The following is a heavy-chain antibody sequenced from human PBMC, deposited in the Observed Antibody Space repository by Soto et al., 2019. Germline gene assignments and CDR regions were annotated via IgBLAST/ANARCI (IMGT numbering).Heavy chain of an antibody. CDR3: ARATSFSGSFDFDY. CDR2: ISAYNGNT. CDR1: GYTFTSYG. D-gene: IGHD1-26*01. Sequence: GASVKVSCKASGYTFTSYGISWVRQAPGQGLEWMGWISAYNGNTNYAQKLQGRVTMTTDTSTSTAYMELRSLRSDDTAVYYRARATSFSGSFDFDYWGQGTLVTVSS. J-gene: IGHJ4*02. V-gene: IGHV1-18*01.